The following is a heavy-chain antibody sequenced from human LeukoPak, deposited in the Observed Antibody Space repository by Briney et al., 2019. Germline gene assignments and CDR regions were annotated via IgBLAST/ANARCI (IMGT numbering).Heavy chain of an antibody. Sequence: PGGSLRLSCAASGFTFSSYWMHWVRQAPGKGLVRVSRINSDGRSTSYADSAKGRFTISRDNSKNTLYLQMNSLRAEDTAVYYCAGERGYCSGGGCSRRFDYWGQGTLVTVSS. D-gene: IGHD2-15*01. CDR1: GFTFSSYW. J-gene: IGHJ4*02. V-gene: IGHV3-74*01. CDR3: AGERGYCSGGGCSRRFDY. CDR2: INSDGRST.